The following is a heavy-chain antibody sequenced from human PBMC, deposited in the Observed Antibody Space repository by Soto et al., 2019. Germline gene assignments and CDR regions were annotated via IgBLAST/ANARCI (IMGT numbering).Heavy chain of an antibody. CDR1: GFNFSTYW. Sequence: EVQLVDSGGGLVQPGGCLRLSCATSGFNFSTYWVHWVRQAPGKRVVWVSRINGDGTITDYADSVKGRFTVSRDNAKKTVYLEMNSLRADDTAVYYCTRDGGGRYYGGFDNWGQGTLVTVSS. J-gene: IGHJ4*02. CDR2: INGDGTIT. CDR3: TRDGGGRYYGGFDN. D-gene: IGHD1-26*01. V-gene: IGHV3-74*01.